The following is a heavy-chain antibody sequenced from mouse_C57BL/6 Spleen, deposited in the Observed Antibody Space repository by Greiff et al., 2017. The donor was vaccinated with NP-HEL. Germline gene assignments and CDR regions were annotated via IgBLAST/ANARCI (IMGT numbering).Heavy chain of an antibody. V-gene: IGHV1-52*01. D-gene: IGHD2-4*01. Sequence: QVQLQQPGAELVRPGSSVKLSCKASGYTFTSYWMHWVKQRPIQGLEWIGNIDPSDSETHYNQKFKDKATLTVDKSSSTAYMQLSSLTSEDSAVYYCARSPYDYDVNYFDYWGQGTTLTVSS. J-gene: IGHJ2*01. CDR3: ARSPYDYDVNYFDY. CDR1: GYTFTSYW. CDR2: IDPSDSET.